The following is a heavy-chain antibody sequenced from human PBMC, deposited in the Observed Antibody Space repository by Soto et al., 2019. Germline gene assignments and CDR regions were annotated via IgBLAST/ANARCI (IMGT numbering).Heavy chain of an antibody. J-gene: IGHJ4*02. CDR2: ISAGGGST. D-gene: IGHD1-26*01. V-gene: IGHV3-23*01. Sequence: EVQLLESGGGLVQPGGSLRLSCAASGFTFSSYAMSWVRQAPGKGLEWVSTISAGGGSTYYADSVKGQFTISRDNSKNTLHLHMNSLRAEDTAVYFCAKGFGGSYPFDYWGQGTLVTVSS. CDR1: GFTFSSYA. CDR3: AKGFGGSYPFDY.